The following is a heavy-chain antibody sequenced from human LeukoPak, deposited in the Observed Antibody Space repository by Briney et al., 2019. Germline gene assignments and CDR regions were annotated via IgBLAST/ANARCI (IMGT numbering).Heavy chain of an antibody. J-gene: IGHJ4*02. Sequence: TGGSLRLSCVASGFTFSRYTMTWIRQAPGRGLEWVSSVSGSDGSTRYADPVKGRFTISRDNSKNTLYLQMNSLRAEDTAVYYCANLGRDMLTGDSGDYWGQGTLVTVSS. CDR3: ANLGRDMLTGDSGDY. CDR1: GFTFSRYT. V-gene: IGHV3-23*01. CDR2: VSGSDGST. D-gene: IGHD7-27*01.